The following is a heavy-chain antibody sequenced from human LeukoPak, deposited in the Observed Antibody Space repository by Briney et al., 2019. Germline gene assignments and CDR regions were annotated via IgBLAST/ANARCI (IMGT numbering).Heavy chain of an antibody. CDR2: ISSSSSTI. CDR3: ARADYDYVWGSYRQYYFDY. V-gene: IGHV3-48*04. Sequence: GGSLRLSCAASGFTFSSYSMNWVRQAPGKGLEWVSYISSSSSTIYYADSVKGRFTISRDNAKNSLYLQMNSLRAEDTAVYYCARADYDYVWGSYRQYYFDYWGQGTLVTVSS. CDR1: GFTFSSYS. D-gene: IGHD3-16*02. J-gene: IGHJ4*02.